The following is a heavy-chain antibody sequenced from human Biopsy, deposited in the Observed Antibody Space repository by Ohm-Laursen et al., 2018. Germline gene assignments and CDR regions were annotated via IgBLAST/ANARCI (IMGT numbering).Heavy chain of an antibody. CDR1: GYNFTAYY. V-gene: IGHV1-2*02. J-gene: IGHJ3*01. CDR2: INPNNGGT. D-gene: IGHD5-18*01. CDR3: ARLAYSEYRRDPLDV. Sequence: SVNVSCKASGYNFTAYYMQWVRQAPGQGLEWMGWINPNNGGTNYAHKFQGRVTMTRDTSISTAYMHLSGLTSDDTAVYYCARLAYSEYRRDPLDVWGQGTMVTVSS.